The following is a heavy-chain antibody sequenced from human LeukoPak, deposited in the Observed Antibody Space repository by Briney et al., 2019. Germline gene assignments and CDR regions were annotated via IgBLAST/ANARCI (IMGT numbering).Heavy chain of an antibody. J-gene: IGHJ4*02. CDR1: GFTFSRYA. D-gene: IGHD3-3*01. CDR2: IGGSGGST. CDR3: AKYSRVDTTRDLDY. V-gene: IGHV3-23*01. Sequence: GGSLRLSCAASGFTFSRYAMSWVRQAPGKGLEWVSVIGGSGGSTYHAASVKGRFTISRDNSKNTLYLQMNSLRAEDTAVYYCAKYSRVDTTRDLDYWGQGTLVTVSS.